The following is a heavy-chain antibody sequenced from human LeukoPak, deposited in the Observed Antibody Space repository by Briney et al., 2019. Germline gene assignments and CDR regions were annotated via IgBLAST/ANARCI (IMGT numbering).Heavy chain of an antibody. V-gene: IGHV3-74*01. Sequence: PGGSLRLSCAASGFTFTSYWMHWVRQALGKGLVWLSRINSDGTITSYADSLEGRFTISRDNAKNTVYLQMNSLRAEDTAVYYCARPGVGFDYWGQGALVTVSS. CDR2: INSDGTIT. CDR1: GFTFTSYW. CDR3: ARPGVGFDY. J-gene: IGHJ4*02.